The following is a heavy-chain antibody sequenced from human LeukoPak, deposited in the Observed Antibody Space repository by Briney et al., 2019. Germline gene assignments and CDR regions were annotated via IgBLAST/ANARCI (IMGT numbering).Heavy chain of an antibody. D-gene: IGHD1-26*01. CDR1: GYTLNVYY. J-gene: IGHJ5*02. CDR2: INPNSGDT. V-gene: IGHV1-2*02. Sequence: GASVKVSCKASGYTLNVYYMHWVRQAPRQGLEWMGWINPNSGDTNYAQKFQGRVTMTRDTSISTVYMELNRPRSDDTAVYYCARGIRRSSGNYYGDNWFDPWGQGTLVTVSS. CDR3: ARGIRRSSGNYYGDNWFDP.